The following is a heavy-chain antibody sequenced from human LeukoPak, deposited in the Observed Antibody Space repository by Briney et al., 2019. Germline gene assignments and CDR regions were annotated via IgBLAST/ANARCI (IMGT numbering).Heavy chain of an antibody. D-gene: IGHD3-9*01. J-gene: IGHJ1*01. CDR2: MNPNSGNT. Sequence: ASVKVSCKASGYTFTSYDINWVRQATGQGLEWMGWMNPNSGNTGYAQKFQGRVTMTRNTSISTAYMELSSLRSEDTAVYYCAGGIDDDYDILTGSDEYFQHWGQGTLVTVSS. CDR3: AGGIDDDYDILTGSDEYFQH. CDR1: GYTFTSYD. V-gene: IGHV1-8*01.